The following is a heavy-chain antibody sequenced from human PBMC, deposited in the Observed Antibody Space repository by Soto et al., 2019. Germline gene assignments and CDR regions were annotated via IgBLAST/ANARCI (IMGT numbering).Heavy chain of an antibody. J-gene: IGHJ6*02. CDR2: INTDGRST. CDR3: ARETRGYCSGGSCYPYYYYYGMDV. CDR1: GFTFSSYC. V-gene: IGHV3-74*01. Sequence: EVQLVESGGGLVQPGGSLRLSCAASGFTFSSYCMHWVRQAPGKGLVWVSRINTDGRSTNYADSVKGRFTISRDNAKNTRYLQMNRLRAEDTAVYYCARETRGYCSGGSCYPYYYYYGMDVWGQGTTVTVSS. D-gene: IGHD2-15*01.